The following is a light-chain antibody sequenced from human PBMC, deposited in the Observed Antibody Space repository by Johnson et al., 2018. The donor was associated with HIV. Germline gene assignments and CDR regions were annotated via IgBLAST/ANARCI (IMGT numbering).Light chain of an antibody. J-gene: IGLJ1*01. CDR3: GAWDSSLSAGF. V-gene: IGLV1-51*02. Sequence: QSVLTQPPSVSAAPGQRVTISCSGNNSNIGYNSVSWYQQVPGAAPKLLIYENNKRPSGIADRFSASKSGTSATLDITGLQTGDEADYYCGAWDSSLSAGFFGTGTKVTVL. CDR2: ENN. CDR1: NSNIGYNS.